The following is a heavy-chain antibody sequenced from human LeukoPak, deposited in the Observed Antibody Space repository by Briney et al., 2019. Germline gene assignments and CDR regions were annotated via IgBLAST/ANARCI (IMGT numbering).Heavy chain of an antibody. J-gene: IGHJ4*02. Sequence: GGSLRLSCAASGFTFSSYGMHWVRQAPGKGLEWVAVIWYDGSNKYYADSVKGRFTISRANSKNTLYLQMNSLRAEDTAIYYCARDGYGSVGVVIMNYWGQGTLVTVSS. CDR1: GFTFSSYG. V-gene: IGHV3-33*01. CDR3: ARDGYGSVGVVIMNY. CDR2: IWYDGSNK. D-gene: IGHD3-3*01.